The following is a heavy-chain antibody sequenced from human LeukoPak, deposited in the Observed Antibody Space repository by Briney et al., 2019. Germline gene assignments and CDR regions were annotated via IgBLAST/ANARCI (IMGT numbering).Heavy chain of an antibody. CDR2: TIPLFGTT. CDR3: ARGAYCNPGYYYYYYMDV. J-gene: IGHJ6*03. CDR1: RGTFSSYA. V-gene: IGHV1-69*05. D-gene: IGHD2-15*01. Sequence: ASVKVSCKASRGTFSSYAITWVRHAPGQGLEWMGGTIPLFGTTQYAQKFQGRVTITTDESTRTAYMEMSSLSAEDTAVYYCARGAYCNPGYYYYYYMDVWGKGTTVTVSS.